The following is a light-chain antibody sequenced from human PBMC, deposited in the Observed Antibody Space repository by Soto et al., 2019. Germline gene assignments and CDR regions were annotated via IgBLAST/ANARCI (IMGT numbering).Light chain of an antibody. V-gene: IGKV3-20*01. CDR1: QSLSSY. CDR2: AAS. CDR3: QHYGSSAPT. Sequence: EIVLTQSPGTLSLSPGERATLSCRASQSLSSYLAWYQQKPGQAPRLLIYAASSRATGIPDRFSGSGSGTDFTLTISSLEPEDFAVYYCQHYGSSAPTFGQGTKLEIK. J-gene: IGKJ2*01.